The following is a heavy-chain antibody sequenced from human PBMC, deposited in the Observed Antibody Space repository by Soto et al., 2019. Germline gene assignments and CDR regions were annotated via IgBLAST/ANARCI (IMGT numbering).Heavy chain of an antibody. CDR1: GYTFTNYD. D-gene: IGHD3-10*01. J-gene: IGHJ6*02. CDR3: TRAQFEFGSYFGLDV. CDR2: MNPDSENT. V-gene: IGHV1-8*01. Sequence: QVHLVQSGAEVKQPGASVRVSCKASGYTFTNYDITWVRQATGQGLEWMGWMNPDSENTGSPQKFQGRVTMTVTTSINTAYMELTSLRSEDTAVYYCTRAQFEFGSYFGLDVWGQGTKVTVSS.